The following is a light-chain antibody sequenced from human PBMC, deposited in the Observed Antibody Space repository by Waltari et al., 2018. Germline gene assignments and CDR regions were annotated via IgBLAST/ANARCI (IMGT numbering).Light chain of an antibody. CDR1: SSDVGGYDY. J-gene: IGLJ1*01. CDR2: DVS. V-gene: IGLV2-11*01. Sequence: QSALTQPRSVSGSPGQSVTISCTGTSSDVGGYDYVSWYQKHPGKAPKLMIYDVSECPLWVTVCFSCYKSGNTSSLTISEFQAEDYADYYCSSYAANYVYVFGTGTEVTV. CDR3: SSYAANYVYV.